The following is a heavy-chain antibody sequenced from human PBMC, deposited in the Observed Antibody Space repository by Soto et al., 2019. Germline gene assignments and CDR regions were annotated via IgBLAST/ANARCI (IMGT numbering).Heavy chain of an antibody. V-gene: IGHV4-34*01. Sequence: PSETRSLTWAVYGGSFSGYYWSWSRQPPGKGLEWMGEINQSGSTNYNPSLKSRVTISVDTSKNQFSLKLSYVTAAYTSVYHCPIIRWWTHFDYWAQGTPVTVSS. J-gene: IGHJ4*02. D-gene: IGHD2-15*01. CDR3: PIIRWWTHFDY. CDR2: INQSGST. CDR1: GGSFSGYY.